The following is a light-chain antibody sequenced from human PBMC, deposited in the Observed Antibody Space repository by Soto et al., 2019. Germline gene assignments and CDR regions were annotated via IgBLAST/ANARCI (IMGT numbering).Light chain of an antibody. CDR3: SSYTSSIL. Sequence: QSALTQPASVSGSPGQWITISCTGTSSDVGGYNYVSWYQQHPGKAPKLMIYDVSNRPSGVSNRFSGSKSGNTASLTISGLQAEDEADYYCSSYTSSILFGGGTKVTVL. CDR2: DVS. CDR1: SSDVGGYNY. V-gene: IGLV2-14*01. J-gene: IGLJ2*01.